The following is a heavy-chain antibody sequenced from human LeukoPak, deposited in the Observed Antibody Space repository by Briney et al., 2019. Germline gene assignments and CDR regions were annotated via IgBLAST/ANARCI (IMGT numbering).Heavy chain of an antibody. D-gene: IGHD3-3*01. CDR1: GGSFSGYY. V-gene: IGHV4-34*01. CDR2: INHSGST. CDR3: ARHDSDFWSGSPYTPFDY. J-gene: IGHJ4*02. Sequence: SETLSLTCAVYGGSFSGYYWSWIRQPPGKGLEWIGEINHSGSTSYNPSLKSRVTISVDTSKNQFSLKLSSVTAADTAVYYCARHDSDFWSGSPYTPFDYWGQGTLVTVSS.